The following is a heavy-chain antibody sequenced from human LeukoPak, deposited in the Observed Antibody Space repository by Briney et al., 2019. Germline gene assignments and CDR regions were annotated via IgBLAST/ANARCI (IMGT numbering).Heavy chain of an antibody. J-gene: IGHJ4*02. Sequence: GGSLRLSCAASGFTFSSYGMHWVRQAPGKGLEWVAVIWYDGSNKYYADSVKGRFTISRDNSKNTLYLQMNSPRAEDTAVYYWAREPYCSGGSCHTALDYWGQGTLVTVSS. CDR1: GFTFSSYG. D-gene: IGHD2-15*01. CDR2: IWYDGSNK. CDR3: AREPYCSGGSCHTALDY. V-gene: IGHV3-33*01.